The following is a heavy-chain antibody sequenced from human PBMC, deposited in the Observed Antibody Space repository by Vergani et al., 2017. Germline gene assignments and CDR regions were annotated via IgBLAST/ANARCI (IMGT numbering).Heavy chain of an antibody. CDR3: ARDSVVVIAVYHFDY. CDR1: GFTFSSYA. D-gene: IGHD2-21*01. CDR2: ISYDGSNK. V-gene: IGHV3-30-3*01. Sequence: QVQLVESGGGVVQPGGSLRLSCAASGFTFSSYAMHWVRQAPGKGLEWVAVISYDGSNKYYADSVKGRFTISRYNSKNTLYLQMNSLRAEDTAVYYCARDSVVVIAVYHFDYWGQGTLVTVSS. J-gene: IGHJ4*02.